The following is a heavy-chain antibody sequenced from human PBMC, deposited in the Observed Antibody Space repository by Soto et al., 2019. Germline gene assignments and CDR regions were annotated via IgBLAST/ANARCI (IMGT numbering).Heavy chain of an antibody. CDR3: ARGRSFSYDSAPPPMFDP. CDR1: GFTFSTFD. V-gene: IGHV3-13*01. D-gene: IGHD3-10*01. J-gene: IGHJ5*02. Sequence: PGGSLRLSCAGSGFTFSTFDIHWVRQAPGKGLEWVSGIGTLSDTFYAASVQGRFTISRQTAKNSVYLQMNSLRAGDTAFYYCARGRSFSYDSAPPPMFDPWGHGTLVTVSS. CDR2: IGTLSDT.